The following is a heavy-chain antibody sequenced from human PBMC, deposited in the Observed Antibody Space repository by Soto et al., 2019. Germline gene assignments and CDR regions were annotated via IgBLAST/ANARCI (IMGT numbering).Heavy chain of an antibody. D-gene: IGHD3-9*01. CDR2: IYYSGST. CDR3: ARVGILTGYLDH. CDR1: DGSISSYY. J-gene: IGHJ4*02. Sequence: SETLSLTCTISDGSISSYYWSWIRQPPGKGLEWIGYIYYSGSTNYNPSLRSRLSISLDTSKNQFFLKLSSVTAADTAVYYCARVGILTGYLDHWGQGIPVTVSS. V-gene: IGHV4-59*08.